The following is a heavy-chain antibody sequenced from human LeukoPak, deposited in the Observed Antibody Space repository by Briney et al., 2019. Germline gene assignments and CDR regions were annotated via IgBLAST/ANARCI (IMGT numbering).Heavy chain of an antibody. J-gene: IGHJ5*02. D-gene: IGHD3-22*01. V-gene: IGHV4-30-2*01. CDR2: IYHSGST. Sequence: SETLSLTCAVSGGSISSGGYSWSRIRQPPGKGLEWIGYIYHSGSTYYNPSLKSRDTISVDRSKNQFSLKLSSVTAADTAVYYCARAVGYYYDSSGYLDPWGREPWSPSPQ. CDR1: GGSISSGGYS. CDR3: ARAVGYYYDSSGYLDP.